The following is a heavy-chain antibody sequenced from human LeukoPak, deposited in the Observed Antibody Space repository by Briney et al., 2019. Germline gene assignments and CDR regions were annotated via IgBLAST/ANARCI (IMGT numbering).Heavy chain of an antibody. D-gene: IGHD7-27*01. J-gene: IGHJ4*02. CDR3: AKVTGERDDY. CDR1: GFTFSSYA. V-gene: IGHV3-23*01. Sequence: GGSLRLSCAASGFTFSSYAMSWVRQAPGKGLEGVSGIGGSGDNTFYADSVKERFTISRDNNKNTLFLQMNSLRAEDTAVYYCAKVTGERDDYWGQGTLVTVSS. CDR2: IGGSGDNT.